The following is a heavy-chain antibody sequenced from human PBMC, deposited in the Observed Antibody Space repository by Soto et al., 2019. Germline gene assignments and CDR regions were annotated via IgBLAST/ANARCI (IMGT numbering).Heavy chain of an antibody. D-gene: IGHD6-13*01. CDR1: GGTFSSYA. V-gene: IGHV1-69*01. CDR3: ASGQQPPPTKYYYYYGMDV. Sequence: QVQLVQSGAEVKKPGSSVKVSCKASGGTFSSYAISWVRQAPGQGLEWMGGIIPIFGTANYAQKFQGRVTITADESTSTAYMELSSLRSEDTAVYYCASGQQPPPTKYYYYYGMDVWGQGTTVTVSS. J-gene: IGHJ6*02. CDR2: IIPIFGTA.